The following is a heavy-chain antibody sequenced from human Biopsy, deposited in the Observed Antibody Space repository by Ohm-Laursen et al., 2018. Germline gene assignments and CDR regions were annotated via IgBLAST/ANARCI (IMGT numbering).Heavy chain of an antibody. J-gene: IGHJ4*02. CDR2: INSKTGAT. D-gene: IGHD2-8*01. CDR3: AKDPLNGHKQIDY. Sequence: ASVKVSCKASSYTFTDYNIHWMRQAPGQGLEWLGYINSKTGATYYAQKFQGTVTMTRDTSIGTAYLALDSLRSHDTAIYYCAKDPLNGHKQIDYWGQGSLVTVSS. V-gene: IGHV1-2*02. CDR1: SYTFTDYN.